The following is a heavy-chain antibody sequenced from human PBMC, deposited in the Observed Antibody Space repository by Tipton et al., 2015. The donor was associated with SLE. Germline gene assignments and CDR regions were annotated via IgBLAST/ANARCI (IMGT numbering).Heavy chain of an antibody. CDR1: GGSISSGDYY. CDR2: IYYSGST. D-gene: IGHD6-13*01. Sequence: TLSLTCTVSGGSISSGDYYWSWIRQPPGKGLEWIGSIYYSGSTYYNPSLKSRVTISVDTSKNQFSLKLSSVTAADTAVYYCARDRAAAGTYGMDVWGQGTTVTVSS. CDR3: ARDRAAAGTYGMDV. J-gene: IGHJ6*02. V-gene: IGHV4-39*07.